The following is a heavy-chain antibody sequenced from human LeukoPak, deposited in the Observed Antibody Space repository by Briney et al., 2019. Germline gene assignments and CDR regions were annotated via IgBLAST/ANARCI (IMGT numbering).Heavy chain of an antibody. CDR1: GGSISGYY. Sequence: SETLSLTCTVSGGSISGYYWSWIRQPPGNRLEWIGYIYYSGSTIYNPSLKSRVTISVDTSKNQVSLELSSVTAADTAVYYCARGRYFDWLPSNWFDPWGQGTLVTVSS. V-gene: IGHV4-59*01. CDR3: ARGRYFDWLPSNWFDP. J-gene: IGHJ5*02. CDR2: IYYSGST. D-gene: IGHD3-9*01.